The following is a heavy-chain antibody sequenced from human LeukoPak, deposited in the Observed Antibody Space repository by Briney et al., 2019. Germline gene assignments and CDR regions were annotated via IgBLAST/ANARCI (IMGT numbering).Heavy chain of an antibody. CDR3: ARGGTRYDRRFVFDY. CDR2: INPSGGST. D-gene: IGHD3-10*01. J-gene: IGHJ4*02. CDR1: GYTFTDYY. Sequence: ASVKVSCKASGYTFTDYYMHWVRQAPGQGLEWMGIINPSGGSTSYAQKFQGRVTMTRDMSTSTVYMELSSLRSEDTAVYYCARGGTRYDRRFVFDYWGQGVLVTVSS. V-gene: IGHV1-46*01.